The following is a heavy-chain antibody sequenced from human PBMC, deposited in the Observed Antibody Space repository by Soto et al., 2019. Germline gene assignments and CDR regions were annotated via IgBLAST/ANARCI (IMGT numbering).Heavy chain of an antibody. CDR2: ISSSSSTI. J-gene: IGHJ1*01. Sequence: EVQLVESGGGLVQPGGSLRLSCAASGFTFSSYSMNWVRQAPGKGLEWVSYISSSSSTIYYADSVKGRFTISRDNAKNPLYLQMNSLRAEDTAVYYCARDRRIYDSSGYYSAEYFQHWGQGTLVTVSS. D-gene: IGHD3-22*01. CDR3: ARDRRIYDSSGYYSAEYFQH. V-gene: IGHV3-48*01. CDR1: GFTFSSYS.